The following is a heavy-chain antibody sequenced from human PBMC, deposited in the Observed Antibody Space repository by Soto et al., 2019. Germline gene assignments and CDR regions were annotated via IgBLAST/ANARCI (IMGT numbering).Heavy chain of an antibody. CDR3: ARHTPAISISDH. J-gene: IGHJ4*02. V-gene: IGHV4-39*01. Sequence: PSETLSLTCTVSGVSISSSSYCWGWIRQPPGKGLEWIGSIYYSGSTYYNPSLKSRVTISVDTSKNQFSLKLSSVTAADTAVYSCARHTPAISISDHWGQGTLVTVSS. CDR2: IYYSGST. CDR1: GVSISSSSYC. D-gene: IGHD2-15*01.